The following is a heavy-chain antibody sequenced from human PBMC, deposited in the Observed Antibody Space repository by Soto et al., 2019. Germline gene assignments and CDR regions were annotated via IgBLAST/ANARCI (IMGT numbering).Heavy chain of an antibody. CDR2: ISGSGGST. D-gene: IGHD6-13*01. V-gene: IGHV3-23*01. Sequence: EVQLLESGGGLVQPGGSLRLSCAASGFTFSSYAMSWVRQAPGKGLEWVSAISGSGGSTYYADSVKGRFTISRDNSKNKLYLQMNSLRAVDTAVYYCAKIPHSSSWYLDAFDIWGQGTMVTVSS. CDR3: AKIPHSSSWYLDAFDI. CDR1: GFTFSSYA. J-gene: IGHJ3*02.